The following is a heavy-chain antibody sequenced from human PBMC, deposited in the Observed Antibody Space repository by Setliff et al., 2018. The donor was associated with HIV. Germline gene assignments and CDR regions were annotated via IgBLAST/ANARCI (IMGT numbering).Heavy chain of an antibody. D-gene: IGHD1-7*01. J-gene: IGHJ3*01. CDR1: GYSISSGYY. CDR3: TRGPGGTVPTPLEAFDV. Sequence: PSETLSLTCAVSGYSISSGYYWSWIRQPPGKGLEWIGYVDYSGDTEYNPSLQSRATISRDPSKSQVSLNLNSATAADTAVYYCTRGPGGTVPTPLEAFDVWGRGAVVTVSS. CDR2: VDYSGDT. V-gene: IGHV4-61*01.